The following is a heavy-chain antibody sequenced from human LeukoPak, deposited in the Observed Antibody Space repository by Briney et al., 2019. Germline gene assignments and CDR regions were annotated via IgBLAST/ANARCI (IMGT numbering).Heavy chain of an antibody. D-gene: IGHD2-8*01. J-gene: IGHJ4*02. Sequence: GGSLRLSCAASGFTFSSYWMSWVRQAPGKGLEWVANIKQDGSEKYYVDSVKGRFTIFRDNAKNSLYLQMNSLRAEDTAVYYCALVYAKYYLDYWGQGTLVTVSS. V-gene: IGHV3-7*01. CDR1: GFTFSSYW. CDR2: IKQDGSEK. CDR3: ALVYAKYYLDY.